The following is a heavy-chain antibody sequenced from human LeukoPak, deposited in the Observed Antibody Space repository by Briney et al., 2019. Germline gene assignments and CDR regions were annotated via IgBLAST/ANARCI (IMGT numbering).Heavy chain of an antibody. J-gene: IGHJ3*02. CDR2: INHSGST. CDR3: ARDPDYCSGGSCSLGAFDI. CDR1: GGSFSGYY. D-gene: IGHD2-15*01. Sequence: MTSETLSLTCAVYGGSFSGYYWSWIRQPPGKGLEWIGEINHSGSTNYNPSLKSRVTISVDTSKNQFSLKLSSVTAADTAVYYCARDPDYCSGGSCSLGAFDIWGQGTMVTVSS. V-gene: IGHV4-34*01.